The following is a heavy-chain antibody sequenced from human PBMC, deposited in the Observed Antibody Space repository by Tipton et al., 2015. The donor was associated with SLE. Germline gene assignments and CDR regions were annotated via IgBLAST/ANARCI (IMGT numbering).Heavy chain of an antibody. D-gene: IGHD4-11*01. Sequence: TLSLTCTVSGASFGHSSYYWGWNRQPPGKGLEWIGSILYNGVTSYNPSLKSRITISLDTSKNQFSLKLTSMTAADTAVYYCARYTVGTMEDPWGQGILVTVSS. CDR3: ARYTVGTMEDP. CDR1: GASFGHSSYY. CDR2: ILYNGVT. J-gene: IGHJ5*02. V-gene: IGHV4-39*07.